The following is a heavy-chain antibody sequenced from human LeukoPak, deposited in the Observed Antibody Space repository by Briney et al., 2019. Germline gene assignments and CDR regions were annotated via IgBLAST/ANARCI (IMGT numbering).Heavy chain of an antibody. J-gene: IGHJ4*02. V-gene: IGHV3-11*04. CDR1: GFTFSDYY. CDR2: ISSSGSTI. D-gene: IGHD4-17*01. CDR3: ARDSRDYGDLHANSAPYY. Sequence: PGGSLRLSCAASGFTFSDYYMSWIRQAPGKGLEWVSYISSSGSTIYYADSVEGRFTISRDNAKNSLYLQMNSLRAEDTAVYYCARDSRDYGDLHANSAPYYWGQGTLVTVSS.